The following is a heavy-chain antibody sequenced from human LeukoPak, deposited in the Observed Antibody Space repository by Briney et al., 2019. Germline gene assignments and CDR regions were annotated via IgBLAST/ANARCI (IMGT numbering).Heavy chain of an antibody. Sequence: PSETLSLTCTVSGGSISSYYWSWIRQPPGKGLEWIGYIYYSGSTNYNPSLKSRVTMSVGTSKNQFSLKLSSVTAADTAVYYCARGYGSGSYGYYWGQGTLVTVSS. CDR3: ARGYGSGSYGYY. CDR2: IYYSGST. CDR1: GGSISSYY. J-gene: IGHJ4*02. V-gene: IGHV4-59*01. D-gene: IGHD3-10*01.